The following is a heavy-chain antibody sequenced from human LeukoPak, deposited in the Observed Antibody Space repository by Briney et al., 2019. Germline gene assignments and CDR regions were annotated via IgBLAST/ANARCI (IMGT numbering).Heavy chain of an antibody. J-gene: IGHJ4*02. CDR3: ARGQKGIPSDY. CDR1: GGSISSSSYY. V-gene: IGHV4-39*07. Sequence: SETLSLTCTVSGGSISSSSYYWGWIRQPPGKGLEWIGSIYYSGSTNYNPSLKSRVTMSVDTSKNQFSLKLSSVTAADTAVYYCARGQKGIPSDYWGQGTLVTVSS. CDR2: IYYSGST. D-gene: IGHD1-20*01.